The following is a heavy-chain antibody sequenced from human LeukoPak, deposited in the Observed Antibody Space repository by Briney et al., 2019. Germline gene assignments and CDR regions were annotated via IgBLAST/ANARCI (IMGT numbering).Heavy chain of an antibody. CDR3: ARASTGYYGMDV. V-gene: IGHV3-21*01. Sequence: GGSLRLSCAASGFTFSSYSMIWVRQAPGKGLEWVSSISSSSSYIYYADSVKGRFTISRDNAKNSLYLQMNSLRAEDTAVYYCARASTGYYGMDVWGQGTTVTVSS. D-gene: IGHD6-25*01. CDR2: ISSSSSYI. CDR1: GFTFSSYS. J-gene: IGHJ6*02.